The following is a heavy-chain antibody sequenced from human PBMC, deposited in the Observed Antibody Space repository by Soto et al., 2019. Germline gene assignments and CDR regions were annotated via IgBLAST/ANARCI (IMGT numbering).Heavy chain of an antibody. J-gene: IGHJ4*02. D-gene: IGHD5-18*01. CDR1: GFTFSSFG. V-gene: IGHV3-48*01. CDR3: ARERYSYGLGRY. Sequence: EVQLVESGGGLVQPGGSLRLSCAASGFTFSSFGMNWVRQAPGKGLEWLSYISGSSSTIYYADSVKGRFTISRDNAKNSLYLQMNSLGAEDTAVYYCARERYSYGLGRYWGQGTLVTVSS. CDR2: ISGSSSTI.